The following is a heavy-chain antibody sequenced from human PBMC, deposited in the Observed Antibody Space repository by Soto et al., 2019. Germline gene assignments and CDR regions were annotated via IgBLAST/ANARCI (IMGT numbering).Heavy chain of an antibody. Sequence: QVQLQESGPGLVKPSETLSLTCTVSGGSVSSGSYYWSWIRQPPGKGLEWIGYIYYSGSTNYNPSLXGXAXISXDTAQNQFSLKLSSVTAADTAVYYCAREDYYDSSDWGQGTLVTVSS. D-gene: IGHD3-22*01. CDR2: IYYSGST. J-gene: IGHJ1*01. V-gene: IGHV4-61*01. CDR1: GGSVSSGSYY. CDR3: AREDYYDSSD.